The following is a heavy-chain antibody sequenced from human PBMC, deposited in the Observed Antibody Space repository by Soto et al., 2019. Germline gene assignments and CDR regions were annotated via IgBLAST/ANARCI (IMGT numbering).Heavy chain of an antibody. J-gene: IGHJ6*03. Sequence: ESGGGLVEPGGSLRLSCAASGFTFRDNYMTWIRQAPGKGLQWISYITSSGSYRHYADSVKGRFTISRDNANNSLYLQMNNLRAEDTAVYYCAKNPNYYYYMDVWGKGTTVIVSS. V-gene: IGHV3-11*01. CDR3: AKNPNYYYYMDV. CDR1: GFTFRDNY. CDR2: ITSSGSYR.